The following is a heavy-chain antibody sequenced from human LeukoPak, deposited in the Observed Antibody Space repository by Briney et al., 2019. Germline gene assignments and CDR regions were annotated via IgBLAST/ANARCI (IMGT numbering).Heavy chain of an antibody. D-gene: IGHD3-22*01. CDR3: ARAPYYYDSSGYSPSDY. J-gene: IGHJ4*02. CDR1: GFTFSDYY. Sequence: PGGSLRLSCAASGFTFSDYYMSWIRQAPGKGLEWVAYISSSSRYTNYADSVKGRFTISRDNDKNSLYLQMNSLRAEDTAVYYCARAPYYYDSSGYSPSDYWGQGILVTVSS. V-gene: IGHV3-11*05. CDR2: ISSSSRYT.